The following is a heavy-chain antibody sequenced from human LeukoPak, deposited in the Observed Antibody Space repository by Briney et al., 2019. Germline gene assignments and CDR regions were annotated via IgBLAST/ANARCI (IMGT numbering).Heavy chain of an antibody. D-gene: IGHD3-3*01. J-gene: IGHJ3*02. V-gene: IGHV3-7*01. CDR1: GFTFSSYW. CDR2: IKQDGSEK. CDR3: ARVGRYYDFWSGYDAFDI. Sequence: GGSLRLSCAASGFTFSSYWMSWVRQAPGKGLEWVANIKQDGSEKYYVDSVKGRFTISRDNAKNSLYLQMNSLRAEDTAVYYCARVGRYYDFWSGYDAFDIWGQGTMVTVSS.